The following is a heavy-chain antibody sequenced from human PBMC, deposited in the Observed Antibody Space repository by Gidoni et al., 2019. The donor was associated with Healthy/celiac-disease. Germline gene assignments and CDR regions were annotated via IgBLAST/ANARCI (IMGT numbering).Heavy chain of an antibody. V-gene: IGHV1-2*02. J-gene: IGHJ6*02. CDR1: GYTFTGYY. CDR3: ARDLGYCTNDVGCYYYYGMDV. Sequence: QVQLVQSGAEVKKPGASVKVSCTASGYTFTGYYMHWVRQAPGQGFEWMGWINPNSGGTNYAQKFQGRVTMTRDTSISTAYMELSRLRSDDTAVYYCARDLGYCTNDVGCYYYYGMDVWGQGTTVTVSS. CDR2: INPNSGGT. D-gene: IGHD2-8*01.